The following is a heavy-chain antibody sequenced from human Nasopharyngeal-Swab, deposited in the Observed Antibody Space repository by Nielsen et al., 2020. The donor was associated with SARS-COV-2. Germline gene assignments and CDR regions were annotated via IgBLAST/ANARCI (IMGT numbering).Heavy chain of an antibody. V-gene: IGHV3-64D*06. CDR2: INDYEDRL. CDR1: GFTFSIYA. CDR3: VKDRRGNYAFDI. D-gene: IGHD1-7*01. Sequence: GESLKISCSASGFTFSIYAMHWVRQAPGKGLEYVSTINDYEDRLYYADSVKGRFTISRDNSKNTLYLQMSSLRAEDTAVYWCVKDRRGNYAFDIWGQGAMVTVSS. J-gene: IGHJ3*02.